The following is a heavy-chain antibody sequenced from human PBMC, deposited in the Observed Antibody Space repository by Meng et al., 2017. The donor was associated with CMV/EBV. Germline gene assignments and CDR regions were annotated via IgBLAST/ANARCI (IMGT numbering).Heavy chain of an antibody. J-gene: IGHJ6*02. CDR3: ARTRGGYGKDV. CDR1: GFTFSSYS. CDR2: ISSSSSYI. Sequence: GESLKISCAASGFTFSSYSMNWVRQAPGKGLEWVSSISSSSSYIYYADSVKGRFTISRDNAKNSLYLQMNSLRAEDTAVYYCARTRGGYGKDVWGQGTTVTVSS. D-gene: IGHD2-2*01. V-gene: IGHV3-21*01.